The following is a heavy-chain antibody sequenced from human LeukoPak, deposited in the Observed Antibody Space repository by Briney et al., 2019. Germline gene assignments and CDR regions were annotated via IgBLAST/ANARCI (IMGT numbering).Heavy chain of an antibody. J-gene: IGHJ4*02. CDR3: ARVPTYGGNYDFDY. V-gene: IGHV1-69*06. Sequence: SVKVSCKASGGTFSSYAISWVRQAPGQGLEWMGGIIPIFGTANYAQKFQGRVTITADKSTSTAYMELSSLRSEDTAVYYCARVPTYGGNYDFDYWGQGTLVTVSS. D-gene: IGHD4-23*01. CDR1: GGTFSSYA. CDR2: IIPIFGTA.